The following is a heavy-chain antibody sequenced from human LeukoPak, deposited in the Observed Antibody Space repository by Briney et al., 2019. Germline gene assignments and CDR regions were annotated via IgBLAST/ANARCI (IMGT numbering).Heavy chain of an antibody. D-gene: IGHD4-17*01. V-gene: IGHV3-74*01. CDR2: INSDGSST. CDR1: GFTFSSYW. J-gene: IGHJ6*03. CDR3: ARDADYGDYEPLYYMDV. Sequence: PGGSLRLSCAASGFTFSSYWMHWVRQAPGKGLVWVSLINSDGSSTSYADSVKGRFTISRDNAKNTLYLQMNSLRAEDTAVYYCARDADYGDYEPLYYMDVWGKGTTVTVSS.